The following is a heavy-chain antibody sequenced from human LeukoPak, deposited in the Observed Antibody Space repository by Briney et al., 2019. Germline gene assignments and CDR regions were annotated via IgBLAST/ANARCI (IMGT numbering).Heavy chain of an antibody. CDR1: GFTFSNAW. J-gene: IGHJ4*02. CDR2: IKSKTDGGTT. D-gene: IGHD3-22*01. CDR3: TTDGTYYYDSSGYSPFDY. Sequence: GGSLRLSCAASGFTFSNAWMSWVRQAPGKGLEWVGRIKSKTDGGTTDYAAPVKVRFTISRDDSKNTLYLQMNSLKTEDTAVYYCTTDGTYYYDSSGYSPFDYWGQGTLVTVSS. V-gene: IGHV3-15*01.